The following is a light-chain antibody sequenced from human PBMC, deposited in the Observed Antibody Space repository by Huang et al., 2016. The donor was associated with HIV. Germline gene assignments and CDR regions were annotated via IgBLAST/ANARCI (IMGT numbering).Light chain of an antibody. CDR2: AAS. V-gene: IGKV1-6*01. J-gene: IGKJ1*01. CDR3: LQDYNYPLT. CDR1: QAIRND. Sequence: AIQMTQSPSSLSASVGDRVTITCRASQAIRNDLGWYQQRPGKAPNLLIYAASELHSGVPLRFSGSGSGTDFTRTISSLQPEDFATYYCLQDYNYPLTFGQGTKVKI.